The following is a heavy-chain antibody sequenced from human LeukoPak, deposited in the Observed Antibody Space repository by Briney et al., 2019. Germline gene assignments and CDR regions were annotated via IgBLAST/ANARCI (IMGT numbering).Heavy chain of an antibody. D-gene: IGHD2-15*01. CDR2: VYPGDADT. CDR3: ARQGYRDGAHAFAY. V-gene: IGHV5-51*01. CDR1: GYSFTSYW. J-gene: IGHJ4*02. Sequence: GESLQISCPGSGYSFTSYWNGGVRQLPGKGLEWMGIVYPGDADTTSRPSIQGQVTISADKSISTAYLQWRSLTPSDTSMYYCARQGYRDGAHAFAYWAQGTLVTASS.